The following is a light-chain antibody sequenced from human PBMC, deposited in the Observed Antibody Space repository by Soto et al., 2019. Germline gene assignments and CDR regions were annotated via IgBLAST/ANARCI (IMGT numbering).Light chain of an antibody. V-gene: IGKV3-20*01. CDR1: QSVSTSY. Sequence: EIVLTQSPGTLSLSPGERATLSCRASQSVSTSYLAWYQQKPGQAPRLLIYGVSSRATGIPDRFSGSGSGTDFTLTISGLEPEDFAVYYCQQYGNSRGTFGQGTKVDIK. CDR3: QQYGNSRGT. J-gene: IGKJ1*01. CDR2: GVS.